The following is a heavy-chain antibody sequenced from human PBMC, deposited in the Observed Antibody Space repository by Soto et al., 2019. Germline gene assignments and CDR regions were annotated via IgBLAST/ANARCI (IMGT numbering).Heavy chain of an antibody. Sequence: SVKVSCKASGGTFSSYTISWVRQAPGQGLEWMGRIIPILGIANYAQKFQGRVTITTDTSTSTAYMELSSLRSEDTAVYYCARARSHYYHFRRGLHYYYMDVWGKGTTVTV. CDR3: ARARSHYYHFRRGLHYYYMDV. CDR2: IIPILGIA. D-gene: IGHD3-3*01. V-gene: IGHV1-69*02. CDR1: GGTFSSYT. J-gene: IGHJ6*03.